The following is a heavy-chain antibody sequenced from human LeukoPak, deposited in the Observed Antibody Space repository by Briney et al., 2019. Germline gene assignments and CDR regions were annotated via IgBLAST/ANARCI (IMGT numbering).Heavy chain of an antibody. J-gene: IGHJ3*02. CDR3: ARDGGSGSDAFDI. V-gene: IGHV3-53*01. Sequence: GGSLRLSCAASGFTVSSNYMSWVRQAPGKGLEWVSVIYSGGGTYYADSVKGRFTISRDNSKNTLYLQMSSLRAEDTAVYYCARDGGSGSDAFDIWGQGTMVTVSS. D-gene: IGHD3-10*01. CDR2: IYSGGGT. CDR1: GFTVSSNY.